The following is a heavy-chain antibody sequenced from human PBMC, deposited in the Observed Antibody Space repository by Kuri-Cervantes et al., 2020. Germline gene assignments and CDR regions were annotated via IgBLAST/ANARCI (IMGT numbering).Heavy chain of an antibody. D-gene: IGHD6-19*01. CDR3: ASESIAVAGTALWR. Sequence: SQTLSLTCAVYGGSFSGYYWGWIRQPPGKGLEWIGEINHSGSTNYNPSLKSRVTISVDTSKNQFSLKLSSVTAADTAVYYCASESIAVAGTALWRWGQGTLVTVSS. CDR2: INHSGST. V-gene: IGHV4-34*01. CDR1: GGSFSGYY. J-gene: IGHJ4*02.